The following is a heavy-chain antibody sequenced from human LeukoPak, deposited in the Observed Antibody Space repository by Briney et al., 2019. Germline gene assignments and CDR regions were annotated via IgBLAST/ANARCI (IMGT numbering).Heavy chain of an antibody. CDR2: MNPNSGNT. J-gene: IGHJ4*02. CDR3: ARGGTTVGPFDY. D-gene: IGHD4-4*01. Sequence: VASVKVSCKASGYTFTSYDINWVRQATGQGLEWMGWMNPNSGNTGYAQKFQGRVTITADKSTSTAYMELSSLRSEDTAVYYCARGGTTVGPFDYWGQGTLVTVSS. V-gene: IGHV1-8*01. CDR1: GYTFTSYD.